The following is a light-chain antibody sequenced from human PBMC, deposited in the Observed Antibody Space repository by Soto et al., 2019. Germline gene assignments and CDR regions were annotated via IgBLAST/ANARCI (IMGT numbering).Light chain of an antibody. CDR2: GAS. J-gene: IGKJ4*01. Sequence: DIQMTQSPSSLSASVGDRVTISCRASQDISNYLGWFQQKPGKAPKSLIYGASSLQSGVPSKFSGSASGTYFTLTITNLQPEDSATYYCQQYDSYPLTFGGGTKVEIK. CDR3: QQYDSYPLT. CDR1: QDISNY. V-gene: IGKV1-16*02.